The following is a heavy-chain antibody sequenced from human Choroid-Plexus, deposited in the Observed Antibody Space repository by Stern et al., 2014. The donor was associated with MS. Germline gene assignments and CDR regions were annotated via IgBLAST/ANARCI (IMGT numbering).Heavy chain of an antibody. V-gene: IGHV3-30*18. CDR2: VSYDGSNK. CDR1: GFTFGSCA. D-gene: IGHD2/OR15-2a*01. J-gene: IGHJ5*02. CDR3: AKDRQYLTYFFDH. Sequence: VQLVEPRGGVVQPGRPLRLSCVASGFTFGSCAMHWVRQAPGKGLEWAAGVSYDGSNKYYADSVKGRFTISRDNSQNTLYMQMSSLRPEDTAVYYCAKDRQYLTYFFDHWGQGSLVTVSS.